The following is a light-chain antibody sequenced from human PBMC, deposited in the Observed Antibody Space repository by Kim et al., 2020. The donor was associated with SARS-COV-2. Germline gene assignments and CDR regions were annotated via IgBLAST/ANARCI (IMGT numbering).Light chain of an antibody. CDR1: SSDVGGYNY. J-gene: IGLJ1*01. Sequence: GQSVTISCTGTSSDVGGYNYVSWYQQHPGKAPKLMIYDVNKRPSGVSNRFSGSKSGNTASLTISGLQAEDEADYYCSSYAGSSIYVFGTGTKVTVL. V-gene: IGLV2-14*04. CDR2: DVN. CDR3: SSYAGSSIYV.